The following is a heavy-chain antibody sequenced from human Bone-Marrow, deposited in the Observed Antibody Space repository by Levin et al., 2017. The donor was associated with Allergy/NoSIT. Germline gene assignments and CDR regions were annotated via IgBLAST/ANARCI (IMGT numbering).Heavy chain of an antibody. V-gene: IGHV3-21*06. D-gene: IGHD3-9*01. CDR3: ARGLKILTTGSLYHNAMDA. CDR1: TFLFSDYT. J-gene: IGHJ6*02. CDR2: ISRRSSYI. Sequence: GGSLRLSCAASTFLFSDYTMNWVRQAPGKGLEWVASISRRSSYIYYADSVKGRFTISRDNAKNSVFLQMNSLRAEDTAIYYCARGLKILTTGSLYHNAMDAWGQGTTVSVSS.